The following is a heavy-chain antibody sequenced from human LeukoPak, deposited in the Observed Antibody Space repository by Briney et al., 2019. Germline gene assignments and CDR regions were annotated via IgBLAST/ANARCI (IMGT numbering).Heavy chain of an antibody. Sequence: PGGSLRLSCAASGFGFSTSWMSWVRQAPGKRLEWVANIKQDGSEKYYVDSVKGRFTISRDNAKNSVYLQMDSLRDADTAVYYCTTLSNSYGMDVWGQGTTATVSS. CDR3: TTLSNSYGMDV. CDR1: GFGFSTSW. V-gene: IGHV3-7*01. J-gene: IGHJ6*02. D-gene: IGHD2/OR15-2a*01. CDR2: IKQDGSEK.